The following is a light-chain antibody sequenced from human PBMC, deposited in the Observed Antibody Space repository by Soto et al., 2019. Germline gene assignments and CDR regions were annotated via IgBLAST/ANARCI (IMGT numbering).Light chain of an antibody. CDR2: DVT. V-gene: IGLV2-14*03. Sequence: QSALTQPASVSGSPGQSITISCTGTSSDVGGYNYVSWYQHHPGKAPKLMIYDVTNRPSGVSNRYSGSKSGNTASLTISDVQSEDEASYYCSSCSTTSTVVFGGGTKVTVL. CDR3: SSCSTTSTVV. CDR1: SSDVGGYNY. J-gene: IGLJ2*01.